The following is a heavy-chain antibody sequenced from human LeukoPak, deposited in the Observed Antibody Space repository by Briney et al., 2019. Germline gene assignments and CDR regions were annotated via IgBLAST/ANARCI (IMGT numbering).Heavy chain of an antibody. CDR2: ISYDGSNK. J-gene: IGHJ4*02. V-gene: IGHV3-30*04. D-gene: IGHD4-17*01. Sequence: PRRSLRLSCTASGFTFSSYAMHWVRQAPGKGLEWVAVISYDGSNKYYADSVKGRFTISRDNSKNTLYLQMNSLRAEDTAVYYCARDWVTTDGGGYWGQGTLVTVSS. CDR3: ARDWVTTDGGGY. CDR1: GFTFSSYA.